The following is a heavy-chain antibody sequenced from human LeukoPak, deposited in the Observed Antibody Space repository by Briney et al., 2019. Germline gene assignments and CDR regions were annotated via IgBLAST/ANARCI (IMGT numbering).Heavy chain of an antibody. V-gene: IGHV4-59*01. Sequence: SETLSLTCTVSGGSISSYYWSWIRQPPGKGLEWIGYIYYSGSTNYNPSLKSRVTISVDTSKNQFSLKLSSVTAADTAVYYCARLRVPYGMDVWGQGTTATVSS. CDR1: GGSISSYY. J-gene: IGHJ6*02. CDR2: IYYSGST. D-gene: IGHD4/OR15-4a*01. CDR3: ARLRVPYGMDV.